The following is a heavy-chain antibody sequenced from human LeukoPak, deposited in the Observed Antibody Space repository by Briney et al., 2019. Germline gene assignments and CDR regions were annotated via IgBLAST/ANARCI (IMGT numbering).Heavy chain of an antibody. V-gene: IGHV1-69*05. CDR1: GGTFSSYA. J-gene: IGHJ4*02. CDR3: ARGVRLNPLGRPSYYFGY. CDR2: TIPMIGTP. Sequence: AASVEASCKASGGTFSSYAISWVRQAPGQGREWMGATIPMIGTPNYAQTFQGRVTITTDESTSTAYMELSSLRSEDTAVYYCARGVRLNPLGRPSYYFGYWGQGTLVTVSS. D-gene: IGHD1-26*01.